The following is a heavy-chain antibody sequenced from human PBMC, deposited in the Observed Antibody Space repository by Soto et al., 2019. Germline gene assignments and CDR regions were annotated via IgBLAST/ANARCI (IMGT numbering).Heavy chain of an antibody. D-gene: IGHD3-22*01. Sequence: PGGSLSLSCAASGFTFSLYAMSWVRQAPGKGLEWVSSITTSGGSTYYADSVKGRFTISRDNSKNTLYLQMKSLRAEDTAVYYCAKGSAHYFDSSGYHYYFVYWGQGTLVTV. CDR3: AKGSAHYFDSSGYHYYFVY. CDR1: GFTFSLYA. V-gene: IGHV3-23*01. J-gene: IGHJ4*02. CDR2: ITTSGGST.